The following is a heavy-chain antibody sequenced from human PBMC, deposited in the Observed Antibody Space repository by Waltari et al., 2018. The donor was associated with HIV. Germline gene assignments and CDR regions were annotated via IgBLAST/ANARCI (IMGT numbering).Heavy chain of an antibody. V-gene: IGHV4-38-2*01. J-gene: IGHJ3*02. Sequence: QVQLQESGPGLVQPSETLSLTCAVSDYFITSVYYWGWIRQAPGKGLEWIGNIYYSGSTYYNPSLKSRVTISVDTSKNHFSLKLSSLTAADTAIYYCANLESNWGAFDIWGQGTMVTVSS. CDR2: IYYSGST. CDR1: DYFITSVYY. CDR3: ANLESNWGAFDI. D-gene: IGHD7-27*01.